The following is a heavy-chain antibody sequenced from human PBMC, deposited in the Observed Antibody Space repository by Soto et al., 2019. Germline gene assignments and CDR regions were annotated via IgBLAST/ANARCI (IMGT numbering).Heavy chain of an antibody. Sequence: QVHLQESGPGLVKPSGTLSLTCAVSGDSIISSNWWSWVRQSPGKGLEWIGEIHHSGSTKYNPSLKRRVIISVDKSRNQFFLKLTSVTATDTAVYFCARGETQQQRDYWGQGTLVTVSS. D-gene: IGHD6-25*01. V-gene: IGHV4-4*02. CDR2: IHHSGST. CDR3: ARGETQQQRDY. CDR1: GDSIISSNW. J-gene: IGHJ4*02.